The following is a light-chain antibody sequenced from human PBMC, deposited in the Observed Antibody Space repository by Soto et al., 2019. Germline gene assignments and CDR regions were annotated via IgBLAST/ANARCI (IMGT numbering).Light chain of an antibody. CDR1: SFNIGSNT. V-gene: IGLV1-44*01. J-gene: IGLJ2*01. CDR2: SNN. Sequence: VLTQPPSASGTPGQRVTISCSGSSFNIGSNTVNWYQQLPGTAPKLLIYSNNQRPSGVPDRFSGSKSGTSASLAISGLQSEDEADYYCAAWDDSLNGVVFGGGTKLTVL. CDR3: AAWDDSLNGVV.